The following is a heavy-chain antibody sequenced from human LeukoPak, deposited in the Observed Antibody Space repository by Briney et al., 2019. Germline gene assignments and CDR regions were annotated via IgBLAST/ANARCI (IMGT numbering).Heavy chain of an antibody. CDR3: ARGLNDFWSGYYYYYYYGMDV. V-gene: IGHV1-2*06. J-gene: IGHJ6*02. CDR1: GYTFTGYY. D-gene: IGHD3-3*01. CDR2: INPNSGGT. Sequence: ASVKVSCKASGYTFTGYYMHWVRQAPGQGLEWMGRINPNSGGTNYAQKFQGRVTMTRNTSISTAYMELSSLRSEDTAVYYCARGLNDFWSGYYYYYYYGMDVWGQGTTVTVSS.